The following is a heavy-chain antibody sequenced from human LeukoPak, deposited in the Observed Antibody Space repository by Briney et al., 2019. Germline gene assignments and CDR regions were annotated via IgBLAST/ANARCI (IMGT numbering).Heavy chain of an antibody. CDR3: ARDQTVTGGFDY. CDR2: IYYRRTT. J-gene: IGHJ4*02. V-gene: IGHV4-38-2*02. D-gene: IGHD4-17*01. CDR1: GYSITSGYD. Sequence: SETLSLTCTVSGYSITSGYDWGWIRQPPGKGLEWIASIYYRRTTYYNPSLKSRVTISINTSTNQFSLRLSSMTAADTAVYYCARDQTVTGGFDYWGQGILVTVSS.